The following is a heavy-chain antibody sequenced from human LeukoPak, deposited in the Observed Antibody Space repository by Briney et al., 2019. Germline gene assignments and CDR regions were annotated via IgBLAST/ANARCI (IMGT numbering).Heavy chain of an antibody. CDR2: INPNSGAT. Sequence: ASVKVSCKASGYTFTGYYMHWVRQAPGQGLEWMGWINPNSGATKYSQKFQGRVAMTRDTSISTAYLDLSSLTSDDTAVYYCARDQEWIAPTGTAFNFWGQGTMVTVSS. D-gene: IGHD6-13*01. CDR3: ARDQEWIAPTGTAFNF. J-gene: IGHJ3*01. CDR1: GYTFTGYY. V-gene: IGHV1-2*02.